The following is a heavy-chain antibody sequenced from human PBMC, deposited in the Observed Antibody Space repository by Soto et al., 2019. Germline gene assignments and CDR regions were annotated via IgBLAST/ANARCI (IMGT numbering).Heavy chain of an antibody. CDR3: TTDRGYGDLYSFDY. J-gene: IGHJ4*02. CDR2: IKSKTDGGTT. Sequence: GSLRLSCAGSGFTFSNAWMSWVRQAPGKGLEWVGRIKSKTDGGTTDYAAPVKGRFTISRDDSKNTLYLQMNSLKTEDTAVYYCTTDRGYGDLYSFDYWGQGTLVTVSS. V-gene: IGHV3-15*01. CDR1: GFTFSNAW. D-gene: IGHD4-17*01.